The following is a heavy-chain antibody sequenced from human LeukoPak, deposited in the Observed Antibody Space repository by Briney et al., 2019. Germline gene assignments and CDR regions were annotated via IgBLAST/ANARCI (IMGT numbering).Heavy chain of an antibody. V-gene: IGHV3-48*01. Sequence: GGSLRLSCAASGFTFSGYSMNWVRQAPGKGLECVSFISSTGTTIYYADSVKGRFTISRDDAKVSLYLQMSSLRAEDTAVYYCVRGTYGDYSLDFWGQGTLVTVSS. CDR3: VRGTYGDYSLDF. CDR2: ISSTGTTI. CDR1: GFTFSGYS. D-gene: IGHD4-17*01. J-gene: IGHJ4*02.